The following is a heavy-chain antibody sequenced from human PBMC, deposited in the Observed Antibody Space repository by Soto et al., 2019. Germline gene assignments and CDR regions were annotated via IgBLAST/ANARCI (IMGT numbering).Heavy chain of an antibody. V-gene: IGHV5-51*01. D-gene: IGHD3-22*01. CDR1: GYSFTSYW. CDR2: IYPGDSDT. Sequence: PGESLKISCQGSGYSFTSYWIGWVRQMPGKGLEWMGIIYPGDSDTNYSPSFQGHVTISADKSISTAYLQWISLKASDTARYYCARSAGEVLGGGLYYDSSGFGPFDIWGQGTMVTVSS. J-gene: IGHJ3*02. CDR3: ARSAGEVLGGGLYYDSSGFGPFDI.